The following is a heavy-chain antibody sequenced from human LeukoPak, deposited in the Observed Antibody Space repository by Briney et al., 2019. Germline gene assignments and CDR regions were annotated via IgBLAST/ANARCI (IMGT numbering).Heavy chain of an antibody. J-gene: IGHJ4*02. CDR1: GYTFNDYF. D-gene: IGHD6-6*01. CDR2: INPNSGVT. V-gene: IGHV1-2*02. Sequence: ASVNVSCTGSGYTFNDYFMHWVRQAPGQGLEWMGWINPNSGVTNYPQKFQGRVTMTRDTSISTAYMELSSLTSDDTAVYYCAALDSSSSGDFWGQGTLVTVSS. CDR3: AALDSSSSGDF.